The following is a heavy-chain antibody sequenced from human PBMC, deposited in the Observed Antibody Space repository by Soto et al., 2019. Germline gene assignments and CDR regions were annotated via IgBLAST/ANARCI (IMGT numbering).Heavy chain of an antibody. J-gene: IGHJ6*03. CDR3: ANLEGMGYYYYMDV. Sequence: PGGSLRLSCAASGFTFSSYGMHWVRKAPGKGLEWVAVISYDGSNKYYADSVKGRFTISRDNSKNTLYLQMNSLRAEDTVLYYCANLEGMGYYYYMDVWGKGTTVTVSS. CDR1: GFTFSSYG. D-gene: IGHD3-16*01. V-gene: IGHV3-30*18. CDR2: ISYDGSNK.